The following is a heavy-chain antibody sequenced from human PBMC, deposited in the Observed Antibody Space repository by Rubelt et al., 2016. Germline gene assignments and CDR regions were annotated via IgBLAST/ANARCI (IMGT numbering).Heavy chain of an antibody. D-gene: IGHD2-15*01. J-gene: IGHJ6*02. V-gene: IGHV4-4*02. Sequence: QVQLQESGPGLVEPSGTLSLTCAVSGGSISTDNWWTWVRQSPGTGLEWIGSIDYSGSTYYNPPHKSGVTISVDTSKNQFSLKLSSVTAADTAVYYCARDAGRYCSGGSCSFYGMDVWGQGTTVTVSS. CDR1: GGSISTDNW. CDR3: ARDAGRYCSGGSCSFYGMDV. CDR2: IDYSGST.